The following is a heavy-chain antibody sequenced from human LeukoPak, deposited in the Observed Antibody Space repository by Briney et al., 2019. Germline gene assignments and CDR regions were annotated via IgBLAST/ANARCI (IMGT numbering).Heavy chain of an antibody. J-gene: IGHJ6*02. CDR1: GGTFSSYA. D-gene: IGHD3-10*01. CDR2: IIPILGIA. Sequence: ASVKVSCKASGGTFSSYAISWVRQAPGQGLEWMGRIIPILGIANYAQKFQGRVTITADKSTSTAYMELSSLRSEDTAVYYCARFPYGSGSYFSRGSRMDVWGQGTTVTVSS. V-gene: IGHV1-69*04. CDR3: ARFPYGSGSYFSRGSRMDV.